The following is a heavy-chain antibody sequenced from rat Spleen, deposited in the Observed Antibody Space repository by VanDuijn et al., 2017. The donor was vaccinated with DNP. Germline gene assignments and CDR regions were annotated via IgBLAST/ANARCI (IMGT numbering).Heavy chain of an antibody. V-gene: IGHV5-19*01. CDR3: ARWNSGHFDY. CDR2: ISPSGRST. J-gene: IGHJ2*01. D-gene: IGHD4-3*01. CDR1: GLTFSNYG. Sequence: EVQLVESGGGLVQPGRSLRLSCAASGLTFSNYGMHWIRQAPTKGLEWVASISPSGRSTYYRDSVKGQFTISRDNAKNTLYLQMNGLRSEDMATYYCARWNSGHFDYWGQGVMVTVSS.